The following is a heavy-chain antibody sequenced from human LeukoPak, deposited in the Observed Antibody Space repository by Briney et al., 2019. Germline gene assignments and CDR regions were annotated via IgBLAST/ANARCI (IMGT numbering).Heavy chain of an antibody. Sequence: SETLSLTCTVSGGSISSGDYYWSWIRQPAGKGLEWIGRSGSTNYNPSLKSRVTISVDTSKNQFSLKLSSVTAADTAVYFCARGPYSYDSSGAFDIWGQGTMVTVSS. J-gene: IGHJ3*02. V-gene: IGHV4-61*02. CDR3: ARGPYSYDSSGAFDI. CDR1: GGSISSGDYY. CDR2: SGST. D-gene: IGHD3-22*01.